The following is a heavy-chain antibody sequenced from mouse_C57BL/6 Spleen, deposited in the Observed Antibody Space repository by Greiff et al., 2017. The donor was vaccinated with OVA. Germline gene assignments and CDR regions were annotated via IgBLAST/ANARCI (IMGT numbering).Heavy chain of an antibody. V-gene: IGHV5-6*01. CDR3: ARQGLRLPYYFDY. Sequence: EVMLVESGGDLVKPGGSLKLSCAASGFTFSSYGMSWVRQTPDKRLEWVATISSGGSYTYYPDSVKGRFTISRDNAKNTLYLQMSSLKSEDTAMYYCARQGLRLPYYFDYWGQGTTLTVSS. CDR2: ISSGGSYT. D-gene: IGHD2-4*01. CDR1: GFTFSSYG. J-gene: IGHJ2*01.